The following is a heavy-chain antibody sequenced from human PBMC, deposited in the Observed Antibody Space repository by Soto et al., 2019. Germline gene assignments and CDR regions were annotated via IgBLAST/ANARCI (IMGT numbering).Heavy chain of an antibody. CDR1: GFTFSSYW. J-gene: IGHJ5*02. V-gene: IGHV3-7*05. D-gene: IGHD1-26*01. CDR3: ARVRYPAWFDP. Sequence: EVQLVESGGGLVQPGGSLRLSCAASGFTFSSYWMSWVRQAPGKGLEWVANIKQDGSEKYYVDSVKGRFTISRDNAKNSLYLQMNSLGAEDTAVYYCARVRYPAWFDPWGQGTLVTVSS. CDR2: IKQDGSEK.